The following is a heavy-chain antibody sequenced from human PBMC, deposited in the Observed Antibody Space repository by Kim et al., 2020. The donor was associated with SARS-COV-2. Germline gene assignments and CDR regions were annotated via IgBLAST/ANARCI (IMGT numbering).Heavy chain of an antibody. Sequence: SVKVSCKASGGTFSSYAISWVRQAPGQGLEWMGGIIPIFGTANYAQKFQGRVTITADESTSTAYMELSSLRSEDTAVYYCARGLPHYDYVWGSYRFDYWGQGTLVTVSS. CDR1: GGTFSSYA. J-gene: IGHJ4*02. V-gene: IGHV1-69*13. CDR2: IIPIFGTA. CDR3: ARGLPHYDYVWGSYRFDY. D-gene: IGHD3-16*02.